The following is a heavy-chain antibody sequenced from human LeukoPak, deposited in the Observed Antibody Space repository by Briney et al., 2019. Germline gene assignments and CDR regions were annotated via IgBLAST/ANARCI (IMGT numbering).Heavy chain of an antibody. CDR3: AREGGLYDFWSGYLDS. CDR2: IKQDGSEK. CDR1: GFTFSSNW. J-gene: IGHJ4*02. D-gene: IGHD3-3*01. V-gene: IGHV3-7*01. Sequence: GGSLGLSCAASGFTFSSNWMNWVRQAPGKGLEWVANIKQDGSEKYYVDSVKGRFTISRDNAKNSLYLQMNSLRAEDTAVYYCAREGGLYDFWSGYLDSWGQGTLVTVSS.